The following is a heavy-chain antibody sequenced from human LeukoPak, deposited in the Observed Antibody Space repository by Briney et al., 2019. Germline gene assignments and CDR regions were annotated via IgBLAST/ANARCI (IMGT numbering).Heavy chain of an antibody. CDR1: GFTFSSYF. Sequence: PGGSLRLSCAASGFTFSSYFMSWVRQAPGKGLEWVGRIKSKTDGGTTDYAAPVKGRLTISRDESKKTLYLQMNSLKTEDKDGYYCTTVILTGYYMGTFFDYWGQGTLVTVSS. V-gene: IGHV3-15*01. CDR2: IKSKTDGGTT. J-gene: IGHJ4*02. CDR3: TTVILTGYYMGTFFDY. D-gene: IGHD3-9*01.